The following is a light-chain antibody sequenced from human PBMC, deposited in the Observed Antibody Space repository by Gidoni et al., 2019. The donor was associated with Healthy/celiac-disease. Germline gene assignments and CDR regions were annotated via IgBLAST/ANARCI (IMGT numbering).Light chain of an antibody. V-gene: IGKV3-20*01. CDR1: QSVSSSY. CDR3: QQYGSSPPYT. Sequence: ELVLTQSPRTLSLSPGERATLSCRASQSVSSSYLAWYQQKPGQAPRLLIYGASSRATGIPDRCSGSGSGTDFTLTISRLEPEDFAVYYCQQYGSSPPYTFGQGTKLEIK. CDR2: GAS. J-gene: IGKJ2*01.